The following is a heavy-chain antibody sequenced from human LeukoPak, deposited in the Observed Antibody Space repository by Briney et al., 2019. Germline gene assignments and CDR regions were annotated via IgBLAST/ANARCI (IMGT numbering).Heavy chain of an antibody. D-gene: IGHD2-21*01. CDR1: GGTFSSYA. V-gene: IGHV1-69*13. J-gene: IGHJ6*03. CDR3: ASLACGGDCYSHYYYYYMDV. CDR2: IIPIFGTA. Sequence: SVKVSRKASGGTFSSYAISWVRQAPGQGLEWMGGIIPIFGTANYAQKFQGRVTITADESTSTAYMELSSLRSEDTAVYYCASLACGGDCYSHYYYYYMDVWGKGTTVTVSS.